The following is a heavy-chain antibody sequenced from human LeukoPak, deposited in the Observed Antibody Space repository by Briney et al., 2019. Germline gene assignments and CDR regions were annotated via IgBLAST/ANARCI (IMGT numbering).Heavy chain of an antibody. D-gene: IGHD5-18*01. CDR3: AGQTGYSYDT. CDR1: GGSISGGSYY. J-gene: IGHJ5*02. V-gene: IGHV4-39*01. Sequence: SETLSLTCTVSGGSISGGSYYWGWIRQPPGKGLEWIGSIYYSGSTYYNPSLKSRVIISVDTSKNQFSLKLSSVTAADTAVYYCAGQTGYSYDTWGQGTLVTVSS. CDR2: IYYSGST.